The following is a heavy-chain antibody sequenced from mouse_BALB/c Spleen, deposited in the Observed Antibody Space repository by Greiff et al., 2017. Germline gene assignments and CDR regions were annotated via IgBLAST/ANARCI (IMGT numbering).Heavy chain of an antibody. V-gene: IGHV6-6*02. J-gene: IGHJ4*01. CDR3: TRIGYPYYYAMDY. D-gene: IGHD1-2*01. CDR1: GFTFSNYW. CDR2: IRLKSNNYAT. Sequence: DVQLQESGGGLVQPGGSMKLSCVASGFTFSNYWMNWVRQSPEKGLEWVAEIRLKSNNYATHYAESVKGRFTISRDDSKSSVYLQMNNLRAEDTGIYYCTRIGYPYYYAMDYWGQGTSVTVSS.